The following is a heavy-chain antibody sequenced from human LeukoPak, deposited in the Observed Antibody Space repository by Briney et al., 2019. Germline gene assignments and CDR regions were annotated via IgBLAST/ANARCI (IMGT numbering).Heavy chain of an antibody. J-gene: IGHJ4*02. V-gene: IGHV3-7*01. Sequence: GGSLRLSCAASGFTVSNIYMSWVRQAPGKGLEWVANIKQDGSEKYYVDSVKGRFTISRDNAKNSLYLQMNSLRAEDTAVYYCARDPMVGASYFDYWGQGTLVTVSS. D-gene: IGHD1-26*01. CDR1: GFTVSNIY. CDR3: ARDPMVGASYFDY. CDR2: IKQDGSEK.